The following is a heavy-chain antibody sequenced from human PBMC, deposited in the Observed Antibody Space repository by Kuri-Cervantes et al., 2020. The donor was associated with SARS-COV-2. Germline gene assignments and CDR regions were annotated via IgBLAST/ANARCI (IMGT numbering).Heavy chain of an antibody. D-gene: IGHD1-26*01. Sequence: GGSLRLSCAASGFTFSDYYMSWVRQAPGKGLEWVAVISYDGSNKYYADSVKGRFTISRDNSKNTLYLQMNSLRAEDTAVYYCARSTWDLYYYDLWGQGTLVTVSS. CDR1: GFTFSDYY. J-gene: IGHJ4*02. V-gene: IGHV3-30-3*01. CDR2: ISYDGSNK. CDR3: ARSTWDLYYYDL.